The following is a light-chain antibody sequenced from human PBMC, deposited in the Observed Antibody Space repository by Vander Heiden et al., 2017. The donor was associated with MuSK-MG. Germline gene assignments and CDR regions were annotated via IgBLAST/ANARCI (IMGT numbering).Light chain of an antibody. CDR2: AAS. V-gene: IGKV1-39*01. Sequence: DIQTTQSLSSLSASVGDRATITCRASQSISSYLNWYQQKPGKAPKLLIYAASSLRGGGPSRFSGSGSGTDFTLTISRLQPEDFAAYYCQQSDRTLHTFGQGTKVEIK. CDR1: QSISSY. CDR3: QQSDRTLHT. J-gene: IGKJ1*01.